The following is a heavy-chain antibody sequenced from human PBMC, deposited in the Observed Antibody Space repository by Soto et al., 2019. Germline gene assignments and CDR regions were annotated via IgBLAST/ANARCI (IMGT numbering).Heavy chain of an antibody. V-gene: IGHV1-2*02. J-gene: IGHJ6*02. D-gene: IGHD6-13*01. CDR2: ITVYSGGT. CDR3: AMTVPIAAADSFYYYYGMDV. CDR1: GYTFTNYG. Sequence: ASVKVSCKASGYTFTNYGLSWVRQAPGQGLERMGWITVYSGGTDYAQKFQGRVTMTRDTSISTAYMELSRLRSDDTAVYYCAMTVPIAAADSFYYYYGMDVWGQGTTVTVS.